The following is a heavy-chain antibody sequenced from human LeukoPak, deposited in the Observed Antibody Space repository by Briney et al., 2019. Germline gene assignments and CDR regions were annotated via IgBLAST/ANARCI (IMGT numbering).Heavy chain of an antibody. V-gene: IGHV3-64D*09. Sequence: GGSLRLSCSASGFTFSNFPMHWVRQAPGKGLEYVSGVSYAGGSTYYADSVRGRFTIYRDNSKNTLSLQMGSLRAEETAVYYCVKAILFGSVSYYADWGQGTLVTVSS. CDR1: GFTFSNFP. CDR2: VSYAGGST. D-gene: IGHD3-22*01. J-gene: IGHJ4*02. CDR3: VKAILFGSVSYYAD.